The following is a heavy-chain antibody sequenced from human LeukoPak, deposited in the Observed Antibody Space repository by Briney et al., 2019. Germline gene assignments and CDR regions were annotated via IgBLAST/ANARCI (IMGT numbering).Heavy chain of an antibody. J-gene: IGHJ4*02. CDR3: ARHSSIAVAGNAPDY. Sequence: GESLKISCKGSGYSFTSYWIGWARQMPGKGLEWMGIIYPGDSDTRYSPSFQGQVTISADKSISTAYLQWSGLKASDTAMYYCARHSSIAVAGNAPDYWGQGTLVTVSS. D-gene: IGHD6-19*01. CDR1: GYSFTSYW. V-gene: IGHV5-51*01. CDR2: IYPGDSDT.